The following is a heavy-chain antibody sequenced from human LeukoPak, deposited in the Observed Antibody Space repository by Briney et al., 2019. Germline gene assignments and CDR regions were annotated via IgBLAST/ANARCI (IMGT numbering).Heavy chain of an antibody. CDR1: GFTFSSYA. CDR3: ARVKLGFLNYFDY. Sequence: PGGSLRLSCAASGFTFSSYAMHWVRQAPGKGLEWVAVLSYDGSNKYYADSVKGRFTISRNHSKNTLYLQMNSLRAEDTAVYYCARVKLGFLNYFDYWGQGTLVTVSS. V-gene: IGHV3-30-3*01. D-gene: IGHD7-27*01. CDR2: LSYDGSNK. J-gene: IGHJ4*02.